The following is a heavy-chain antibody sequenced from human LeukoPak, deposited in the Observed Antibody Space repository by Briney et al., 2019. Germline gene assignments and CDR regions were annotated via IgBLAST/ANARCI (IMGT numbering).Heavy chain of an antibody. V-gene: IGHV4-39*01. J-gene: IGHJ4*02. D-gene: IGHD6-19*01. CDR1: GGSISSSSYY. CDR2: IYYSGST. Sequence: SSETLSLTCTVSGGSISSSSYYWGWIRQPPGKGLEWIGSIYYSGSTYYNPSLKSRVTISVDTSKNQFSLKLSSVTAADTAVYYCARRGSGWYYFDYWGQGTLVTVSS. CDR3: ARRGSGWYYFDY.